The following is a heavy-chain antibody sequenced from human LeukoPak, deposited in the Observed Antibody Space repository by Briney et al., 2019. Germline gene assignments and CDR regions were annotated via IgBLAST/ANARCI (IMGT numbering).Heavy chain of an antibody. Sequence: SETLSLTCTVSGGSISSGGYYWSWIRQHPGKGLEWIGYIYYSGSTHYNPSLKSRVTISVDTSKNQFSLKLSSVTAADTAVYYCARQARTALNYFDYWGQGTLVTVSS. CDR1: GGSISSGGYY. CDR2: IYYSGST. CDR3: ARQARTALNYFDY. J-gene: IGHJ4*02. V-gene: IGHV4-31*03. D-gene: IGHD6-6*01.